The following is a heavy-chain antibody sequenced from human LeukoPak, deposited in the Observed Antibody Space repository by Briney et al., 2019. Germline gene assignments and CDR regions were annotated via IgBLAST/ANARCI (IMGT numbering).Heavy chain of an antibody. J-gene: IGHJ4*02. D-gene: IGHD6-19*01. CDR1: GYSISSGYY. Sequence: SETLSLTCTVSGYSISSGYYWGWIRQPPGKGLEWIGSIYHSGSTYYNPSLKSRVTISVDTSKNQFSLKLSSVTAADTAVYYCARVRTVARYVDYWGQGTLVTVSS. CDR2: IYHSGST. CDR3: ARVRTVARYVDY. V-gene: IGHV4-38-2*02.